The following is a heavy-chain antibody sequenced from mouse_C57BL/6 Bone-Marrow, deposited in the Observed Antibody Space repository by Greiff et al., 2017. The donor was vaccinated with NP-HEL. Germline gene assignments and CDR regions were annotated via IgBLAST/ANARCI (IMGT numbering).Heavy chain of an antibody. CDR2: IWRGGST. D-gene: IGHD2-3*01. J-gene: IGHJ4*01. CDR3: AKKKTDGYYVDYAMDY. V-gene: IGHV2-5*01. Sequence: VQLQQSGPGLVQPSPSLSIPCTVSGFSLTSYGVHWVRQSPGKGLEWLGVIWRGGSTDYNAAFISRLSITKDNSKRQVFSKMNSLQAEDTAIYYCAKKKTDGYYVDYAMDYWGQGTSVTVSS. CDR1: GFSLTSYG.